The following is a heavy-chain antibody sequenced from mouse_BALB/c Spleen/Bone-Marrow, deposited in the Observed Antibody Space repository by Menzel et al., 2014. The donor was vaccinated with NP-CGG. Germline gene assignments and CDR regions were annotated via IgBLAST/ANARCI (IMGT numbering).Heavy chain of an antibody. CDR3: ARFPMDY. Sequence: EVQGVESGGGLVQPGGSLRLSCTTSGFTFTDYYMSWVRQPPGKALEWLAFIRNKAYGYTTEYSASVRGRSTISRDNSQSILYLQMNTLRAGDSATYYCARFPMDYWGQGTSVTVSS. CDR1: GFTFTDYY. J-gene: IGHJ4*01. V-gene: IGHV7-3*02. CDR2: IRNKAYGYTT.